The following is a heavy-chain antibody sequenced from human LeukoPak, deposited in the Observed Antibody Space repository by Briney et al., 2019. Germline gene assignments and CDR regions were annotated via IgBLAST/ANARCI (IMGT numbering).Heavy chain of an antibody. V-gene: IGHV3-7*01. CDR3: ARASAMVQDFGY. Sequence: GGSLRPSCAASGFLFSTYSMNWVRQAPGKGLEWVANIKQDGSEKYYVDSVKGRFTISRDNAKNSLYLQMNSLRAEDTAVYYCARASAMVQDFGYWGQGTLVTVSS. J-gene: IGHJ4*02. CDR2: IKQDGSEK. D-gene: IGHD5-18*01. CDR1: GFLFSTYS.